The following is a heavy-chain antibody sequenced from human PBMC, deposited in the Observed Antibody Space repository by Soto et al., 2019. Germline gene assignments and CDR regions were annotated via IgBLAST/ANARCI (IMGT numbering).Heavy chain of an antibody. D-gene: IGHD3-22*01. Sequence: QVQLVESGGGVVQPGGSLTLSCVGSGCTFIDYGMHWVRKAPGKGLEWLTFISFDEAKDKYYSAPVRGRFSISRDNSRDTLSLQMNSLRSDDTAVYYCAKGTYGGSAPYDYGMDVWGQGTTVTVSS. J-gene: IGHJ6*02. V-gene: IGHV3-30*18. CDR3: AKGTYGGSAPYDYGMDV. CDR2: ISFDEAKDK. CDR1: GCTFIDYG.